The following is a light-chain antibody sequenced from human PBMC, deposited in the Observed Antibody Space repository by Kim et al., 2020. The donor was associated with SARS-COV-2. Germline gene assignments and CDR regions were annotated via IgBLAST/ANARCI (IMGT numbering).Light chain of an antibody. V-gene: IGLV3-25*03. CDR2: KDS. CDR1: ALPKQY. CDR3: QSADSSDWV. J-gene: IGLJ3*02. Sequence: SYELTQPPSVSVSPGQTARITCSGDALPKQYAYWYQQKPGQAPVLVIYKDSERPSGIPERFSGSSSGTTVTLTISGVQAEDEADYYCQSADSSDWVFGGGTQLDRP.